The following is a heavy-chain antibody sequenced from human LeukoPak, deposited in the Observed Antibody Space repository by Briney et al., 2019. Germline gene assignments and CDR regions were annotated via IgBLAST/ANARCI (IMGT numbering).Heavy chain of an antibody. D-gene: IGHD3-22*01. J-gene: IGHJ6*02. Sequence: PSQTLSLTCAVSGGSISSGGYSWSWIRQPPGKGLEWIGYIYHSGSTYYNPSLKSRVTISVDRSKNQFSLKLSSVTAADTAVYYCARGPWDYDSSGYFRGFYYYYGMDVWGQGTTVTVSS. V-gene: IGHV4-30-2*01. CDR1: GGSISSGGYS. CDR2: IYHSGST. CDR3: ARGPWDYDSSGYFRGFYYYYGMDV.